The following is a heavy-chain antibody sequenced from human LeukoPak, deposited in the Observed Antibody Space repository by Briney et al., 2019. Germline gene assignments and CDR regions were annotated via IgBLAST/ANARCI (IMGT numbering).Heavy chain of an antibody. V-gene: IGHV1-2*02. D-gene: IGHD4-11*01. CDR1: GYTFTVYY. CDR2: INPNTAGT. Sequence: ASLKVSCMASGYTFTVYYFHWVRQAPGQGLEWMGSINPNTAGTNYAQKFLGGVTLTWDTSISTAYMELNRLTSDDTAVYYRATSAGDYRAGHYYYMGVWGKGTSVTVSS. CDR3: ATSAGDYRAGHYYYMGV. J-gene: IGHJ6*03.